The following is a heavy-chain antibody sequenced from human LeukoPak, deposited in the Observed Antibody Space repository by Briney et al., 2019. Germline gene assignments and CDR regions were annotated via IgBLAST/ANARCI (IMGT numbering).Heavy chain of an antibody. V-gene: IGHV1-2*04. Sequence: ASVKVSCKASGYTFTGYYMHWVRQAPGQGLEWMGWINPNSGGTNYAQKFQGWVTMTRDTSISTAYMELSRLRSDDTAVYYCARGARIAAAGTPVLSDDYWGQGTLVTVSS. CDR3: ARGARIAAAGTPVLSDDY. CDR1: GYTFTGYY. CDR2: INPNSGGT. J-gene: IGHJ4*02. D-gene: IGHD6-13*01.